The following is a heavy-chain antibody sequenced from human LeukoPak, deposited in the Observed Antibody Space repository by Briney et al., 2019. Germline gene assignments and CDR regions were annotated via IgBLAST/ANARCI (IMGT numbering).Heavy chain of an antibody. J-gene: IGHJ5*02. CDR3: ARETGSGYSSGWYQEGWFDP. Sequence: GGSLRLSCAASGFTFSSYAMSWVRQAPGKGLEWVSSISSSSSYIYYADSVKGRFTISRDNAKNSLYLQMNSLRAEDTAVYYCARETGSGYSSGWYQEGWFDPWGQGTLVTVSS. CDR1: GFTFSSYA. V-gene: IGHV3-21*01. D-gene: IGHD6-19*01. CDR2: ISSSSSYI.